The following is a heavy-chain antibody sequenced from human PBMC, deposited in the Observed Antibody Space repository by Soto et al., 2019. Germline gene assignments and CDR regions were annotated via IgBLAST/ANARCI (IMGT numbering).Heavy chain of an antibody. CDR2: IYYSGST. D-gene: IGHD3-3*01. Sequence: QVQLQESGPGLVKPSQTLSLTCTVSGGSISSGGHYWSWIRQHPGKGLEWIGYIYYSGSTYYNPSLKSRVTISVDTSKNQFSLKLSSVTAADTAVYYCAREGGVVTTNNWFDPWGQGTLVTVSS. CDR1: GGSISSGGHY. J-gene: IGHJ5*02. V-gene: IGHV4-31*03. CDR3: AREGGVVTTNNWFDP.